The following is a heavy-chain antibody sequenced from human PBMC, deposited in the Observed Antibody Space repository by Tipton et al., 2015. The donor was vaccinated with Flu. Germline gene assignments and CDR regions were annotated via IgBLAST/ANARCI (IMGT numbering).Heavy chain of an antibody. D-gene: IGHD2-2*01. CDR2: VSYSGST. V-gene: IGHV4-39*01. Sequence: TLSLTCTVSGGSISSSSFFWAWIRQTLGKGLEWIGSVSYSGSTYCNASLKSRVTMAVDTSKNQFSLRLSSVTAADTSVYYCARLYQLLSWLDPWGPGTLVTISS. CDR3: ARLYQLLSWLDP. CDR1: GGSISSSSFF. J-gene: IGHJ5*02.